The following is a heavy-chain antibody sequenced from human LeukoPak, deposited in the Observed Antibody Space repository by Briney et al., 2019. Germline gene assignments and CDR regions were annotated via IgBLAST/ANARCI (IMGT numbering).Heavy chain of an antibody. CDR1: GFTFSTHS. Sequence: GGSLRLSCAASGFTFSTHSMNWVRQAPGKGLEWVSFISSSSSYIYYADSVKGRFTISRDNAKNSLYLQMNSLRVEDTAVYYCAREHMYYYDSSGYPIDYWGQGTPVTVSS. V-gene: IGHV3-21*01. J-gene: IGHJ4*02. CDR3: AREHMYYYDSSGYPIDY. D-gene: IGHD3-22*01. CDR2: ISSSSSYI.